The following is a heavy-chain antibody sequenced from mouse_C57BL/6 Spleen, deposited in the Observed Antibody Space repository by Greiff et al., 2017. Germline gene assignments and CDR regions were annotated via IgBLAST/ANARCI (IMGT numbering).Heavy chain of an antibody. CDR3: ARQGTTRYFDV. D-gene: IGHD1-1*01. CDR2: IHPNSGST. Sequence: QVQLQQPGAELVKPGASVKLSCKASGYTFTSYWMHWVKQRPGQGLEWIGMIHPNSGSTNYNEKFKSKATLTVDKSSSTAYMQLSSLTSEDSAVFYCARQGTTRYFDVWGTGTTVTVSS. V-gene: IGHV1-64*01. J-gene: IGHJ1*03. CDR1: GYTFTSYW.